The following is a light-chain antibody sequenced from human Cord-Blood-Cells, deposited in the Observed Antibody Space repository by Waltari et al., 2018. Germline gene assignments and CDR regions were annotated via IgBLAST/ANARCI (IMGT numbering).Light chain of an antibody. CDR1: SSYAGGYNY. J-gene: IGLJ3*02. Sequence: QSALTQPASVSGSPGQSITISCPGTSSYAGGYNYVSWYQQHPGKAPKLMIYDVSNRPSGVSNRFSGSKSGNTASLTISGLQAEDEADYYCSSYTSSSTLVFGGGTKLTVL. CDR3: SSYTSSSTLV. CDR2: DVS. V-gene: IGLV2-14*03.